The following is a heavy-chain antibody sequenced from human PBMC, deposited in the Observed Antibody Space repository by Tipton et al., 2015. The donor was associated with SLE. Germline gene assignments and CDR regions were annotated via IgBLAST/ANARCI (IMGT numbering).Heavy chain of an antibody. CDR3: ARGNILTGYYPSFDY. D-gene: IGHD3-9*01. V-gene: IGHV3-53*01. CDR2: IYSGGGT. CDR1: EFSVGDIH. Sequence: AVSEFSVGDIHLTWVRQAPGKGLEWVSLIYSGGGTYYADSVTGRFTISRDSSKNRMYLQMNSLRAEDTAVYYCARGNILTGYYPSFDYWGQGTLVTVSS. J-gene: IGHJ4*02.